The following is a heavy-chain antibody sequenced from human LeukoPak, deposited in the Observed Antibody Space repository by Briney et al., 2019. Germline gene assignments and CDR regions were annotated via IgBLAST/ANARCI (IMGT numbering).Heavy chain of an antibody. CDR2: INPNSGGT. Sequence: ASVKVSCKASGYTFTGYYMHWVRQAPGQGLEWMGWINPNSGGTNYAQKFQGRVTMTRDTSISTAYMEPSRLRSDDTAVYYCARGKSVADQRALFQHWGQGTLVTVSS. CDR1: GYTFTGYY. CDR3: ARGKSVADQRALFQH. J-gene: IGHJ1*01. D-gene: IGHD6-19*01. V-gene: IGHV1-2*02.